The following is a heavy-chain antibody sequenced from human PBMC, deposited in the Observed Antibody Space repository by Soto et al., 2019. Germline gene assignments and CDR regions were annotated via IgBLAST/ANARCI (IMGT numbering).Heavy chain of an antibody. J-gene: IGHJ5*02. CDR2: ISGNGIAT. D-gene: IGHD3-10*01. V-gene: IGHV3-23*01. CDR1: GFIFSDHA. CDR3: ARDAISMVRGTNNWFDP. Sequence: EVQLLESGGGLVQPGGSLRLSCEASGFIFSDHAMSWVRRAPGKGLEWVSAISGNGIATYYADSVKGRFTISRDNSKNTLYLQMNRLRADYTAVYYCARDAISMVRGTNNWFDPWGQGTLVTVSS.